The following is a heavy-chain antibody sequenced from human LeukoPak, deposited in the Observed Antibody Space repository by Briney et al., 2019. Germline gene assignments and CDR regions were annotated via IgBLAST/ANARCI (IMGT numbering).Heavy chain of an antibody. D-gene: IGHD3-16*01. CDR3: AYLHGGVPRSWP. V-gene: IGHV4-38-2*02. Sequence: PSETLSLTCTVSGYSISSGYYWGWIRQPPGKGLEWIGSIYHSGSTYYNPSLKSRVTISVDTSKNQFSLKLSSVTAADTAVYYCAYLHGGVPRSWPWGQGTLVTVSS. J-gene: IGHJ5*02. CDR2: IYHSGST. CDR1: GYSISSGYY.